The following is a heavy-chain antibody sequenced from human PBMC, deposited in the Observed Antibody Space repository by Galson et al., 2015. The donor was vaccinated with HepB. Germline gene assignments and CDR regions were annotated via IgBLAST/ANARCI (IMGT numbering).Heavy chain of an antibody. CDR3: AKDLTAAGGAGY. CDR1: GFTFSSYG. D-gene: IGHD6-13*01. J-gene: IGHJ4*02. Sequence: SLRLSCAASGFTFSSYGMHWVRQAPGKGLEWVAVISYDGSNKYYADSVKGRFTISRDNSKNTLYLQMNSLRAEDTAVYYCAKDLTAAGGAGYWGQGTLVTVSS. CDR2: ISYDGSNK. V-gene: IGHV3-30*18.